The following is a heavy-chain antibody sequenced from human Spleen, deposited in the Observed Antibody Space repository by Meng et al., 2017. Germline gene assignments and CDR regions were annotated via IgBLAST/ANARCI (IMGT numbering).Heavy chain of an antibody. J-gene: IGHJ4*02. CDR1: GFTFDDYG. Sequence: GGSLRLSCAASGFTFDDYGMSWVRQAPGKGLEWVSGITWNSGAVVYADSVKGRFTISRDNAKNSLYLQMNSLRADDTAFYYCATGYYYASGNSYHYWGQGTLVTVSS. CDR3: ATGYYYASGNSYHY. CDR2: ITWNSGAV. D-gene: IGHD3-10*01. V-gene: IGHV3-9*01.